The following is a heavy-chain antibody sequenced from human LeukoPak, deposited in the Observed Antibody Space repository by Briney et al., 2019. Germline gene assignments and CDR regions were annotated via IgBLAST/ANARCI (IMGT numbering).Heavy chain of an antibody. V-gene: IGHV3-7*01. Sequence: GGSLRLSCAASGFTSSSYCMSWVRQAPGRGREWVANIKQDGSEKYYVDPLKGRFTISRENAKNALYLQMNRLRAEDTAVYYCARGACVLLGSYFYYMDVWGKGTTVTVSS. CDR1: GFTSSSYC. D-gene: IGHD2-15*01. CDR3: ARGACVLLGSYFYYMDV. CDR2: IKQDGSEK. J-gene: IGHJ6*03.